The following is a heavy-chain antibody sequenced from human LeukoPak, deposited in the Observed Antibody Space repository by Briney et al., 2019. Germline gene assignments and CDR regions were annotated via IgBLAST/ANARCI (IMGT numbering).Heavy chain of an antibody. Sequence: GASVKVSCKASGYTFTGYYMHWVRQAPGQGLEWMGWINPNSGGTNYAQKFQGRVTMTRDTSISTAYMELSRLRSDDTAVYYCARFPRYDSSGYYSDLGFDYWGQGTLVTVSS. CDR2: INPNSGGT. J-gene: IGHJ4*02. CDR1: GYTFTGYY. CDR3: ARFPRYDSSGYYSDLGFDY. V-gene: IGHV1-2*02. D-gene: IGHD3-22*01.